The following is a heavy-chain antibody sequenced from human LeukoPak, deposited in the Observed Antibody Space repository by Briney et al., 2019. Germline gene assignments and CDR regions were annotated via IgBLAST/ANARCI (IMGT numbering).Heavy chain of an antibody. CDR1: GFTFSSYE. Sequence: PGGSLRLSCAASGFTFSSYEMNWVRQAPGKGLEWVSYISSSGSTIYYADPVKGRFTISRDNAKNSLYLQMNSLRAEDTAVYYCASYRALRYFDWFPYYYYGMDVWGKGTTVTVSS. CDR3: ASYRALRYFDWFPYYYYGMDV. J-gene: IGHJ6*04. V-gene: IGHV3-48*03. CDR2: ISSSGSTI. D-gene: IGHD3-9*01.